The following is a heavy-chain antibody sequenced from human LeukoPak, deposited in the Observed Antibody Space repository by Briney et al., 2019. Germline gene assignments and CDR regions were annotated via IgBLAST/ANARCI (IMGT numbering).Heavy chain of an antibody. CDR3: ARGGGPARFYGMDV. CDR1: GFTFSSYA. CDR2: ISYDGSNK. Sequence: PGGSLRLSCAASGFTFSSYAMHWVRQAPGKGLEWVAVISYDGSNKYYADSVKGRFTISRDNSKNTLYLQMNSLRAEDTAVYYCARGGGPARFYGMDVWGQGTTVTVSS. D-gene: IGHD3-16*01. J-gene: IGHJ6*02. V-gene: IGHV3-30-3*01.